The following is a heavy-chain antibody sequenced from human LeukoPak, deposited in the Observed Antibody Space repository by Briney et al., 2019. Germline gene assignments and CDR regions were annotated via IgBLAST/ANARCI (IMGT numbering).Heavy chain of an antibody. J-gene: IGHJ4*02. CDR3: ATSIDPYYDFWSGYLDY. Sequence: PGGSLRLSCAASGFTFSSYSMNWVRQAPGKGLEWVSYISSSSSTIYYADSVKGRFTISRDNAKNSLYLQMNSLRAEDTAVYYCATSIDPYYDFWSGYLDYWGQGTLVTVSS. D-gene: IGHD3-3*01. CDR2: ISSSSSTI. CDR1: GFTFSSYS. V-gene: IGHV3-48*01.